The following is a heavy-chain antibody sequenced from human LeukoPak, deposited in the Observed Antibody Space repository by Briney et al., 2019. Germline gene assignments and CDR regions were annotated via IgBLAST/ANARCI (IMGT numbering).Heavy chain of an antibody. D-gene: IGHD3-10*01. CDR1: GYTFTSYG. CDR2: INPNSGGT. J-gene: IGHJ4*02. V-gene: IGHV1-2*02. Sequence: ASVKVSCKASGYTFTSYGISWVRQAPGQGLEWMGWINPNSGGTNYAQKFQGRVTMTRDTSISTAYMELSRLRSDDTAVYYCASSTPLLWFGELLSSFDYWGQGTLVTVSS. CDR3: ASSTPLLWFGELLSSFDY.